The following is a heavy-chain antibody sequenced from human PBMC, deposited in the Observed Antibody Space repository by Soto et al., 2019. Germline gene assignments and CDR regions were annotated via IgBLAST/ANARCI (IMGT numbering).Heavy chain of an antibody. J-gene: IGHJ5*02. D-gene: IGHD2-2*01. CDR2: IYHSGST. CDR3: AVSSEPLVVPAAYGGAWFDP. V-gene: IGHV4-4*02. CDR1: GGSISSSNW. Sequence: QVQLQESGPGLVKPSGTLSLTCAVSGGSISSSNWWSWVRQPPGKGLEWIGEIYHSGSTNYNPSLKSRVTISVDKSKNQFSLKLSSVTAADTAVYYCAVSSEPLVVPAAYGGAWFDPWGQGTLVTVSS.